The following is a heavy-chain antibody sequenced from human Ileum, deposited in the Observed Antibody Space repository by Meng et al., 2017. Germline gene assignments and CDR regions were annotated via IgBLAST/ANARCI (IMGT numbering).Heavy chain of an antibody. V-gene: IGHV4-4*02. J-gene: IGHJ2*01. Sequence: VQLQESGPGLVTPSVTLSLTCAVSGGSIESNNWWTWIRQPPGQGLEWIGEVYHSGSTHYNPSLQSRVTISIDNSKNRFSLSLNSVTAADTAIYYCARADYVRYFDLWGRGTLVTVSS. D-gene: IGHD3-10*02. CDR2: VYHSGST. CDR3: ARADYVRYFDL. CDR1: GGSIESNNW.